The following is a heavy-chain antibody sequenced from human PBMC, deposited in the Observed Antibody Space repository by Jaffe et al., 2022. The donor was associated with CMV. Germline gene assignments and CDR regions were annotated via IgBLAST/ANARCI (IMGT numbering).Heavy chain of an antibody. J-gene: IGHJ4*02. Sequence: EIQLVESGGGSVQPGGSLRLSCEASGFTFNDYWMYWVRQAPGKGLDWVSRLIGDGSVTNYADSVKGRFTVSRDSAKNTLFLQMNSLRAGDTAVYFCARGDLRRNTNEGGSINYWGQGTLVTVSS. V-gene: IGHV3-74*01. CDR1: GFTFNDYW. D-gene: IGHD2-8*01. CDR3: ARGDLRRNTNEGGSINY. CDR2: LIGDGSVT.